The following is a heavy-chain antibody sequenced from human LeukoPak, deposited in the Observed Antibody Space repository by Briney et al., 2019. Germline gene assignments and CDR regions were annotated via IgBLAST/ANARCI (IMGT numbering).Heavy chain of an antibody. J-gene: IGHJ4*02. CDR2: IYYSGST. V-gene: IGHV4-30-4*08. CDR3: ARHPIVATISFADY. Sequence: PSQTLSLTCTVSGGSVSSGDYYWSWIRQPPGKGLEWIGYIYYSGSTYYNPSLKSRVTISVDTSKNQFSLKLSSVTAADTAVYYCARHPIVATISFADYWGQGTLVTVSS. CDR1: GGSVSSGDYY. D-gene: IGHD5-12*01.